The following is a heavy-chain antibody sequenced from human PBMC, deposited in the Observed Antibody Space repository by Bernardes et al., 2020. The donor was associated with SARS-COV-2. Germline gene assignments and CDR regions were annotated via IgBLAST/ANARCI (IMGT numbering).Heavy chain of an antibody. D-gene: IGHD3-10*02. CDR3: ARGAPEAELRSAPMVGNYGMDV. V-gene: IGHV1-2*02. Sequence: ASVKVSCKASGYTFTGYYMHWVRQAPGQGLEWMGWINPNSGGTNYAQKFQGRVTMTRDTSISTAYMELSRLRSDDTAVYYCARGAPEAELRSAPMVGNYGMDVWGQGTTVTVSS. J-gene: IGHJ6*02. CDR2: INPNSGGT. CDR1: GYTFTGYY.